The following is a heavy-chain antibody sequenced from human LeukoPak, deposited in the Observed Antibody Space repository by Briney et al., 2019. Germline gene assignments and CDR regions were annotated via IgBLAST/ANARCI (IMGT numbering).Heavy chain of an antibody. D-gene: IGHD5-12*01. CDR2: ISDTGRDI. J-gene: IGHJ4*02. CDR1: GFAFGSFT. CDR3: AKGLFSAYDKYLDS. Sequence: GGSLRLSCAGSGFAFGSFTMTWVRQAPGKGLEWVSLISDTGRDINYADSVRGRFTISRDNTKNSLFLQMDSLRVEDTAIYYCAKGLFSAYDKYLDSWGQGTLVTVSS. V-gene: IGHV3-21*04.